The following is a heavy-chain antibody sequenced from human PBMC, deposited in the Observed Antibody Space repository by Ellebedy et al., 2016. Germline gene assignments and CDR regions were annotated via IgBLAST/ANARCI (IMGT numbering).Heavy chain of an antibody. Sequence: SVKVSXXASGGTFSSYAISWVRQAPGQGLEWMGGIIPIFGTANYAQKFQGRVTITADESTSTAYMELSSLRSEDTAVYYCARDPVEGFWSGLPYYYYYYMDVWGKGTTVTVSS. D-gene: IGHD3-3*01. CDR3: ARDPVEGFWSGLPYYYYYYMDV. CDR1: GGTFSSYA. V-gene: IGHV1-69*13. J-gene: IGHJ6*03. CDR2: IIPIFGTA.